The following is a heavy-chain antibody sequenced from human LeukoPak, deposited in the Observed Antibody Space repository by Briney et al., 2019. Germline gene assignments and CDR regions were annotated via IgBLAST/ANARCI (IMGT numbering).Heavy chain of an antibody. CDR2: IYATGST. CDR3: ARDSHHSSSCFWFDP. D-gene: IGHD6-13*01. V-gene: IGHV4-4*07. J-gene: IGHJ5*02. Sequence: PSETLSLTCTVSGGSISNYYWSWIRQPAGKGLEWIGRIYATGSTNYNPSLKSRVIMSVDTSKNQFSLKLSSVTAADTAVYYCARDSHHSSSCFWFDPWSQGTLVTVSS. CDR1: GGSISNYY.